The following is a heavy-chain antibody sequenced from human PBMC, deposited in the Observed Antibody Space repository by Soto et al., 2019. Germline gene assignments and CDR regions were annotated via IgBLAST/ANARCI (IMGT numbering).Heavy chain of an antibody. V-gene: IGHV4-39*01. CDR1: GGSISSSSYY. Sequence: QLQLQESGPGLVKPSETLSLTCTVSGGSISSSSYYWGWIRQPPGKGLEWIGSIYYSGSTYYNPPLKVRSTISVDRSKNQVSLKLSSVTAADTAVYYCASHRAIVGARYFDYWGQGTLVTVSS. J-gene: IGHJ4*02. CDR2: IYYSGST. D-gene: IGHD1-26*01. CDR3: ASHRAIVGARYFDY.